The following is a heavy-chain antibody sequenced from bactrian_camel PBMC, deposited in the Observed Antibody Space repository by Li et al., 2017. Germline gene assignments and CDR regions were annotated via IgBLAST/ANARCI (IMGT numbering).Heavy chain of an antibody. CDR2: IIEGERTT. V-gene: IGHV3S1*01. D-gene: IGHD2*01. CDR1: GFTYSSYC. J-gene: IGHJ6*01. CDR3: AAVAFDCPVRWTTPNFFDY. Sequence: VQLVESGGGSVQAGGSLRLSCATSGFTYSSYCMAWFRQAPGKEREGVAIIEGERTTTTSYADSVRGRFTISYDPDAKTLSLQMDSLKPDDSGVYYCAAVAFDCPVRWTTPNFFDYWGQGTQVTVS.